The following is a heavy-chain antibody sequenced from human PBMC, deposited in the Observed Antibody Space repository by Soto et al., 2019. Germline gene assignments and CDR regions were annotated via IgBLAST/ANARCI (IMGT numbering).Heavy chain of an antibody. D-gene: IGHD2-15*01. V-gene: IGHV1-46*01. CDR3: ARGVGVCSGGSCYWFDP. J-gene: IGHJ5*02. CDR2: INPSGGST. Sequence: ASVKVSCKASGYTFTSYYMHWVRQAPGQGLEWMGIINPSGGSTGYAQKFQGRVTMTRDTSTSTVYMELSSLRSEDTAVYYCARGVGVCSGGSCYWFDPWGQGTLVTVSS. CDR1: GYTFTSYY.